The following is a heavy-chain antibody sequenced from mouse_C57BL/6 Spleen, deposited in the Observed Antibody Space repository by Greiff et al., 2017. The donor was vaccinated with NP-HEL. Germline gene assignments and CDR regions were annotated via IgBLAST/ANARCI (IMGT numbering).Heavy chain of an antibody. Sequence: VQLQQSGAELARPGASVKLSCKASGYTFTSYGISWVKQRTGQGLEWIGEIYPRSGNTYYNEKFKGKATLTADKSSSTAYMELRSLTSEDSAVYFCARKFYEGFAYWGQGTLVTVSA. CDR1: GYTFTSYG. CDR3: ARKFYEGFAY. CDR2: IYPRSGNT. J-gene: IGHJ3*01. D-gene: IGHD1-1*01. V-gene: IGHV1-81*01.